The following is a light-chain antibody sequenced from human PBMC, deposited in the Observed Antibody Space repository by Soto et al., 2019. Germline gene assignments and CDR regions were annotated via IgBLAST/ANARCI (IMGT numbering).Light chain of an antibody. V-gene: IGKV1-17*03. CDR1: QGISNY. J-gene: IGKJ1*01. CDR2: GAS. CDR3: QQYNNWPFT. Sequence: DIQMTQSPSAMSASVGDRVTITCRASQGISNYLAWFQQKPGKVPKRLIYGASTRATGIPARFSGSGSGTEFTLTISSLQSEDFAVYYCQQYNNWPFTFGQGTKVDIK.